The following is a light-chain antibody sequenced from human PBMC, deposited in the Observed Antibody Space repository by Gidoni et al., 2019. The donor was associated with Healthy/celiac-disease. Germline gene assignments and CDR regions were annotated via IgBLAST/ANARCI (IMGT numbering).Light chain of an antibody. Sequence: QSPSSLSASVGDRVTITCRASQSITSYLNWYQQKPGKAPKVLIYAASSFQNGVPSRFSGSGSGTDFTLTIRSLQPEDFAPYYCQQSYSTPVTFGPGTKVDIK. J-gene: IGKJ3*01. V-gene: IGKV1-39*01. CDR1: QSITSY. CDR3: QQSYSTPVT. CDR2: AAS.